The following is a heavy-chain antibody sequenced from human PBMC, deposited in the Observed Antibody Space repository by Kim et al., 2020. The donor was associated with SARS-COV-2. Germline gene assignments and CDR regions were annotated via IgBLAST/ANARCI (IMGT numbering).Heavy chain of an antibody. D-gene: IGHD3-10*01. CDR3: ASNFLDYYGSGSSQYYFDY. Sequence: SVKVSCKASGGTFSSYAISWVRQAPGQGLEWMGGIIPIFGTANYAQKFQGRVTITADESTSTAYMELSSLRSEDTAVYYCASNFLDYYGSGSSQYYFDYWGQGTLVTVSS. CDR1: GGTFSSYA. V-gene: IGHV1-69*13. CDR2: IIPIFGTA. J-gene: IGHJ4*02.